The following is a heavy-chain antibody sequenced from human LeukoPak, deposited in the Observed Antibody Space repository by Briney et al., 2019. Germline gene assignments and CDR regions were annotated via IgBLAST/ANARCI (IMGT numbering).Heavy chain of an antibody. J-gene: IGHJ4*02. CDR1: GGTFSSYA. CDR2: IIPILGIA. CDR3: AGGDYYDSSGYGFRDY. Sequence: ASVKVSCKASGGTFSSYAISWVRQAPGQGLEWMGRIIPILGIANYAQKFQGRVTITADKSTSTAYMELSSLRSEDTAVYYGAGGDYYDSSGYGFRDYWGQGTLVTVSS. D-gene: IGHD3-22*01. V-gene: IGHV1-69*04.